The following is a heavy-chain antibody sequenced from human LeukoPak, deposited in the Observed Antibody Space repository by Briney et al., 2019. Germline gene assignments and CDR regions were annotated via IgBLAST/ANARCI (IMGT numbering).Heavy chain of an antibody. D-gene: IGHD4-11*01. V-gene: IGHV3-7*01. J-gene: IGHJ4*02. CDR3: ARDAYRDRYFDY. CDR1: GFTFTNYW. CDR2: IKQDGSEK. Sequence: TGGSLRLSCAASGFTFTNYWMSWVRQAPGKGLEWVANIKQDGSEKYYVDSVKGRFTISRDNAKNSLYLQVNSLRAEDTAVYFCARDAYRDRYFDYWGQGTLVTVSS.